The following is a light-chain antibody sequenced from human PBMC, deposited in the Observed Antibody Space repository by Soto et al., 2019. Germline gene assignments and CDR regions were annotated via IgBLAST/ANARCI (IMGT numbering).Light chain of an antibody. J-gene: IGLJ1*01. V-gene: IGLV2-14*01. CDR2: DVS. CDR3: SSRTTTSPRV. Sequence: QSALTQPASVSGSPGQSITISCTGTTSDVGGYNSVSWYQQHPGKAPELMIYDVSHRPSGISYRFSGSKSGNTASLTISGPQAEDEADYYCSSRTTTSPRVFGTGTKATAL. CDR1: TSDVGGYNS.